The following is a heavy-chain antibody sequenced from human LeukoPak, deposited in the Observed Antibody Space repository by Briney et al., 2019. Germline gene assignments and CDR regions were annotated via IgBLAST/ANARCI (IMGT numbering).Heavy chain of an antibody. D-gene: IGHD3-3*01. CDR3: ARDQGYYDFWSGYRFSVDYYMDV. Sequence: ASVKVSCKASGYTFTSYYMHWVRQAPGQGLEWMGGIIPIFGTANYAQKFQGRVTITTDESTSTAYMELSSLRSEDTAVYYCARDQGYYDFWSGYRFSVDYYMDVWGKGTTVTVSS. J-gene: IGHJ6*03. CDR1: GYTFTSYY. V-gene: IGHV1-69*05. CDR2: IIPIFGTA.